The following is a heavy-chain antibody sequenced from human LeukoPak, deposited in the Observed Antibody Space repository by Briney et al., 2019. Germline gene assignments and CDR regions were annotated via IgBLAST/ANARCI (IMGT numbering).Heavy chain of an antibody. D-gene: IGHD6-19*01. J-gene: IGHJ4*02. V-gene: IGHV3-30*18. CDR2: ISYDGSNK. CDR3: AKDHSSGWYFDY. CDR1: GFTFSSYG. Sequence: PGGSLRLSCLASGFTFSSYGMHWVRQAPGKGLEWVAVISYDGSNKYYADSVKGRFTISRDNSKNTLYLQMNSLRAEDTAVYYCAKDHSSGWYFDYWGQGTLVTVSS.